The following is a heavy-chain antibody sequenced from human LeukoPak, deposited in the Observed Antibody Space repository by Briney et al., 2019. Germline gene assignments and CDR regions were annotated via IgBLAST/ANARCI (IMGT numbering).Heavy chain of an antibody. D-gene: IGHD6-6*01. CDR2: MNPNSGNT. Sequence: ASVKVSCKASGYTVTSYDINWVRQATGQGLEWMGWMNPNSGNTGYAQKFQGRVTMTRNTSISTAYMELSSLRSEDTAVYYCARGFLSKKIAARRKGGWGQGTLVTVSS. CDR3: ARGFLSKKIAARRKGG. CDR1: GYTVTSYD. V-gene: IGHV1-8*01. J-gene: IGHJ4*02.